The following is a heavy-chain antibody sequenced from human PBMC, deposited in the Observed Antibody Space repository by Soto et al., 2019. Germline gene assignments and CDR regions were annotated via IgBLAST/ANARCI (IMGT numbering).Heavy chain of an antibody. V-gene: IGHV3-21*01. CDR3: ARGKIGFCSGGSCYSDAFDI. D-gene: IGHD2-15*01. Sequence: GGSLRLSCAASGFTFSTYTMNWVRQAPGKGLEWVSSISSSSGYIYYADSVRGRFTTSRDNAKNSLYLQMNSLRAEDTAVYYCARGKIGFCSGGSCYSDAFDIWGQGTMVTVSS. CDR1: GFTFSTYT. J-gene: IGHJ3*02. CDR2: ISSSSGYI.